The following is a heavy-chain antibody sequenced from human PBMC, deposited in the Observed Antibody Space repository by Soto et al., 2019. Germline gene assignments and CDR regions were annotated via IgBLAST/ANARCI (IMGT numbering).Heavy chain of an antibody. CDR1: GYTFTNYG. CDR3: ASAQTPTESDF. CDR2: LNTYNGNT. D-gene: IGHD4-4*01. Sequence: QIQLVQSEGEVRQPGASVKVSCKTSGYTFTNYGVTWVRQAPGQGLEWMGWLNTYNGNTKYAQKLQGRVTMTTDTSTSTAYVELRSLRSDDTAVYYCASAQTPTESDFWGQGTLVTVSS. J-gene: IGHJ4*02. V-gene: IGHV1-18*01.